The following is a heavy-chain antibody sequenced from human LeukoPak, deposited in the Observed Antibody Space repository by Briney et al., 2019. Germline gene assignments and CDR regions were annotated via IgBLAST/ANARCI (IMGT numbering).Heavy chain of an antibody. J-gene: IGHJ4*02. CDR1: GFTFSDYY. CDR3: ARDSPYYDTSGYYFVHDY. D-gene: IGHD3-22*01. V-gene: IGHV3-11*05. Sequence: GGSLRLSCAASGFTFSDYYMSWIRQAPGKGLEWVSYISSSSSYTNYADSVEGRFTMFRDNSKNTMYLQMNSLRPEDTAIYYCARDSPYYDTSGYYFVHDYWGQGTLVTVSS. CDR2: ISSSSSYT.